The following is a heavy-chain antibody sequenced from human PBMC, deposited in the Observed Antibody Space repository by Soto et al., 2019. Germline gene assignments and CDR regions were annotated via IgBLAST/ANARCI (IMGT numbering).Heavy chain of an antibody. D-gene: IGHD2-15*01. V-gene: IGHV4-39*01. CDR1: GGSINNGDYF. CDR2: VYHSGTT. CDR3: AKVVVGAPRHPDFDS. Sequence: TLSLTCTVSGGSINNGDYFWGWIRQPPGKGLEWIGSVYHSGTTNYNPSLKSRVTISVDTSKNQFSLNLRSVTAADTAVYYCAKVVVGAPRHPDFDSWGQGTLVTVSS. J-gene: IGHJ4*02.